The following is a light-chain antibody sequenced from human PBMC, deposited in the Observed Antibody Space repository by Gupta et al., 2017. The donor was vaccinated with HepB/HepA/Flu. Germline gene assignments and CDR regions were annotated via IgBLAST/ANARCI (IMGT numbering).Light chain of an antibody. CDR2: DAA. J-gene: IGKJ3*01. CDR1: QSISSY. CDR3: QQSLNTPFT. V-gene: IGKV1-39*01. Sequence: DIQVTQSPASLSASVGDRVTITCRASQSISSYLNWYQQKPGKAHELLIYDAARLQSGVPSRFSGSRSGTDFTLTISSLQPEDFATYYCQQSLNTPFTFAPGTKVDIK.